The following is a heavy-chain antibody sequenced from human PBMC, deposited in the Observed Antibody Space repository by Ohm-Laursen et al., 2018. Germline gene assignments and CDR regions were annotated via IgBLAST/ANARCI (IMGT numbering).Heavy chain of an antibody. Sequence: SLRLSCAASGFTFSNYEMNWVRQAPGKGLEWVSGISGSGGSTYYADSVKGRFTITRDNSKNTLYMQMNSLRAEDTALYYCARSSGYSYRYNFDYWGQGTLVTASS. CDR2: ISGSGGST. J-gene: IGHJ4*02. V-gene: IGHV3-23*01. CDR1: GFTFSNYE. CDR3: ARSSGYSYRYNFDY. D-gene: IGHD5-18*01.